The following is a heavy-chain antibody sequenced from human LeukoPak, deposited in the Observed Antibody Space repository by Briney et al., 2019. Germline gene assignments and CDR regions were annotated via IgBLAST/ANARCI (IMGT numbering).Heavy chain of an antibody. CDR2: IYSGGST. CDR3: ARAKNDFWSGYYTGKDGMDV. J-gene: IGHJ6*02. CDR1: GFTFSSNY. V-gene: IGHV3-53*01. Sequence: GGSLRLSCAASGFTFSSNYMSWVRQAPGKGLKWVSVIYSGGSTYYADSVKGRFTISRDNSKNTLYLQMNSLRAEDTAVYYCARAKNDFWSGYYTGKDGMDVWGQGTTVTVSS. D-gene: IGHD3-3*01.